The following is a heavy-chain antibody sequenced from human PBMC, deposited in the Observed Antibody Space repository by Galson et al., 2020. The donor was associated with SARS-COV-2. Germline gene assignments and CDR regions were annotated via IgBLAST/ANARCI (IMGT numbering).Heavy chain of an antibody. Sequence: ASVKVSCKASGYTFTSYGISWVRQAPGQGLEWMGWISAYNGNTNYAQKLQGRVTMTTDTSTSTAYMELRSLRSDDTAVYYCARDEGTDYVYYYYGMDVWGQGTTVTVSS. CDR3: ARDEGTDYVYYYYGMDV. CDR2: ISAYNGNT. V-gene: IGHV1-18*01. CDR1: GYTFTSYG. D-gene: IGHD4-17*01. J-gene: IGHJ6*02.